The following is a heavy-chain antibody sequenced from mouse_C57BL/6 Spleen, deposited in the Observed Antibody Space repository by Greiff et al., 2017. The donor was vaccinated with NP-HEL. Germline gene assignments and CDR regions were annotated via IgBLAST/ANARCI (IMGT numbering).Heavy chain of an antibody. V-gene: IGHV1-80*01. CDR2: IYPGDGDT. D-gene: IGHD3-1*01. Sequence: VQLQQSGAELVKPGASVKISCKASGYAFSSYWMNWVKQRPGKGLEWIGQIYPGDGDTNYNGKFKGKATLTADKSSSTAYMQLSSRTAEDSAVYFCAREGGSNYYAMDYWGQGTSVTVSS. CDR1: GYAFSSYW. CDR3: AREGGSNYYAMDY. J-gene: IGHJ4*01.